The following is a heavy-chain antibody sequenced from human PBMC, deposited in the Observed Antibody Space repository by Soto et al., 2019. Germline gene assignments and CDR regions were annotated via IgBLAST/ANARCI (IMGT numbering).Heavy chain of an antibody. D-gene: IGHD3-3*02. V-gene: IGHV3-23*01. CDR2: ISGSSDST. CDR3: AKESHFSMALDY. CDR1: GFIFSSYV. J-gene: IGHJ4*02. Sequence: PGGALRLSCAASGFIFSSYVMNWVRQAPGKGLEWVSAISGSSDSTFYADSMKGRFTISRDNSKNTLYLQMNSLRAEDTAVSYCAKESHFSMALDYWGQGTLVTVSS.